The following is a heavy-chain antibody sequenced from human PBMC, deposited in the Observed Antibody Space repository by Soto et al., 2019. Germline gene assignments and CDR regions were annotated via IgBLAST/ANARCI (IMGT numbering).Heavy chain of an antibody. CDR1: GYTLSSYY. Sequence: QVQLVQSGAEVKKPGASVKISCKASGYTLSSYYIHWVRQAPGQGLEWMGISNPTGGGTQYAQKFQGRVTMTRDPSTTTVYMELSSLRSEDTAVYYCARDGQLGLGFDVWGQGTAVIVSS. J-gene: IGHJ6*02. CDR3: ARDGQLGLGFDV. D-gene: IGHD1-1*01. CDR2: SNPTGGGT. V-gene: IGHV1-46*01.